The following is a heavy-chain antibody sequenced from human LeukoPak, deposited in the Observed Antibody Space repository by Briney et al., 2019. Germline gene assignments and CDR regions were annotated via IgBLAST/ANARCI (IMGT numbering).Heavy chain of an antibody. Sequence: PGGSLRLSCAASGFTVSSNYMSWVRQAPGKGLEWVSSISSSGGSTYYADSVKGRFTISRDNSKNTLYLQVNSLRAEDTAVYYYAKAAVYHDSCPDSWGQGTLVTVSS. CDR1: GFTVSSNY. CDR2: ISSSGGST. D-gene: IGHD5/OR15-5a*01. J-gene: IGHJ4*02. V-gene: IGHV3-23*01. CDR3: AKAAVYHDSCPDS.